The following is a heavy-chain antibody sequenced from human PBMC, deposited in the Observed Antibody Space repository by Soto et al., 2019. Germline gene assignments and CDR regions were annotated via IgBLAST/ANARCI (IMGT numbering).Heavy chain of an antibody. D-gene: IGHD4-4*01. V-gene: IGHV1-69*06. CDR2: IIPMFPSA. J-gene: IGHJ4*02. Sequence: SVKVSCKASGGTFSRFGITWVRQASGQGLQWMGGIIPMFPSANYAQKFQGRVTISADKSTSTGYLELSSLTSEDTAVYYCVKGSDDYNPYYFDYWGQGTLVTVSS. CDR3: VKGSDDYNPYYFDY. CDR1: GGTFSRFG.